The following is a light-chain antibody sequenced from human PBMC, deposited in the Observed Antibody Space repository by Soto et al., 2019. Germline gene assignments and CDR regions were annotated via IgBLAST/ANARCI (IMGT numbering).Light chain of an antibody. CDR1: QNIINY. J-gene: IGKJ2*01. V-gene: IGKV3-11*01. Sequence: IVLIQSPATLSVSPGERATLSCRASQNIINYLIWYQQKPGQAPRLLIYDVSNRATDIPARFSGSGSGTDFTLTISSLQPEDFATYYCQQSCNTPPTFGQGTKVDI. CDR2: DVS. CDR3: QQSCNTPPT.